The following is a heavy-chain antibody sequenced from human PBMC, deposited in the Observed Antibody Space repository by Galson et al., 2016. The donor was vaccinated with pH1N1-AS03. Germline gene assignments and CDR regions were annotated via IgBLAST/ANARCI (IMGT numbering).Heavy chain of an antibody. Sequence: LSLTCTVSGGSISGGGYYWNWIRQHPGKGLEWIGYIFHSGSTYYNPSLESLVSISVDTSKNQFSLKLKSVTAADTAVYYCARQDSGAYYLDSWGPGTLVTVSS. J-gene: IGHJ4*02. CDR1: GGSISGGGYY. D-gene: IGHD1-26*01. CDR3: ARQDSGAYYLDS. V-gene: IGHV4-31*01. CDR2: IFHSGST.